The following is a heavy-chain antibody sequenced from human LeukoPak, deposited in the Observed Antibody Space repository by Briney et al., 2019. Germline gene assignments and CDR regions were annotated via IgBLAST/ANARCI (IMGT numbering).Heavy chain of an antibody. Sequence: PGGSLRLSCAATGFTFSNYAIHWGRQAPGKGLEWVAFISDDGSGQHYADSVKGRFTISRDNSKNTLNLQMNSLRAEDTAVYYCAREIFGGYNPGAYWGQGILVTVSS. J-gene: IGHJ4*02. D-gene: IGHD3-3*01. CDR2: ISDDGSGQ. V-gene: IGHV3-30-3*01. CDR3: AREIFGGYNPGAY. CDR1: GFTFSNYA.